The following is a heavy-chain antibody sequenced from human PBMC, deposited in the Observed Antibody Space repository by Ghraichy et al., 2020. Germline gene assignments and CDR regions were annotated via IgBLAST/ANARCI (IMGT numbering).Heavy chain of an antibody. J-gene: IGHJ3*02. CDR3: AKPVTTYMLMAFDI. CDR2: VSGSGSST. V-gene: IGHV3-23*01. Sequence: GESLNISCAASGFTFSNFAMSWVRQAPGKGLEWVSGVSGSGSSTYYADSVKGRFTISRDNSKNTLYLQMNSLRAEDTAVYYCAKPVTTYMLMAFDIWGQGTMVTVSS. CDR1: GFTFSNFA. D-gene: IGHD4-17*01.